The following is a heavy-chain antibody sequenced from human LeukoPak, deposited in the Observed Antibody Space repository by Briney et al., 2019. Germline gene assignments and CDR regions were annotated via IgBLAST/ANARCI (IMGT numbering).Heavy chain of an antibody. CDR2: IYYSGDT. D-gene: IGHD6-13*01. CDR1: GGSISSSSHY. CDR3: ARQRAEQYLDY. Sequence: SETLSLTCTVSGGSISSSSHYWGWIRQPPGKGLEWIGSIYYSGDTYYNPSLKSRVTISVDTSKNQFSLKLSSVTAADTAVYYCARQRAEQYLDYWGQGTLVTVSS. J-gene: IGHJ4*02. V-gene: IGHV4-39*01.